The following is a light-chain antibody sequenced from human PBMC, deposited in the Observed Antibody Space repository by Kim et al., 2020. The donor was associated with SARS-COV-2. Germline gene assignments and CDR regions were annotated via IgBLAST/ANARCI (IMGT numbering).Light chain of an antibody. Sequence: SPGERADLSCRASQSLSSAYLAWYQQKPGQPPRLLIYDASSRATGIPDRFSGSGYGTDFILTISRLEPEDFAVYYCQQYGTSRSYTFGQGTKLEI. CDR3: QQYGTSRSYT. V-gene: IGKV3-20*01. J-gene: IGKJ2*01. CDR1: QSLSSAY. CDR2: DAS.